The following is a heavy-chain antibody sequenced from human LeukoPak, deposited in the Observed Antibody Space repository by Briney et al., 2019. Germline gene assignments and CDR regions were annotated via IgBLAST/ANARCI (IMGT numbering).Heavy chain of an antibody. CDR1: GYTFNNYG. CDR3: ARVTVVLRFLEWLFCRFDP. CDR2: INPYNGYT. J-gene: IGHJ5*02. Sequence: ASVKVSCKTSGYTFNNYGIIWVRQAPGQGLEWMGWINPYNGYTNYAQNFQGKVAMTIDTSTSTAYMELSSLRSEDTAVYYCARVTVVLRFLEWLFCRFDPWGQGTLVTVSS. D-gene: IGHD3-3*01. V-gene: IGHV1-18*01.